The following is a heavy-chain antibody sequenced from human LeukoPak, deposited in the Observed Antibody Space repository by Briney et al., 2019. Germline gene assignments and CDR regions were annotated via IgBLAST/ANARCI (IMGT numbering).Heavy chain of an antibody. Sequence: GGSLRLSCAASGFTVSSNYMSWVRQAPGMGLEWVSVIYSGGSTYYADSVKGRFTISRDNSKNTLYLQMNSLRAEDTAVYYCAKRVSSGWYDAFDIWGQGTMVTVSS. V-gene: IGHV3-53*01. D-gene: IGHD6-19*01. CDR2: IYSGGST. J-gene: IGHJ3*02. CDR3: AKRVSSGWYDAFDI. CDR1: GFTVSSNY.